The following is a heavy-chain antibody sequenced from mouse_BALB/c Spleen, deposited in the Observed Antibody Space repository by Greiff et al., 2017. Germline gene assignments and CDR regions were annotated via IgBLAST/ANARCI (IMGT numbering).Heavy chain of an antibody. CDR2: ISSGSSTI. J-gene: IGHJ3*01. D-gene: IGHD2-2*01. Sequence: EVHLVESGGGLVQPGGSRKLSCAASGFTFSSFGMHWVRQAPEKGLEWVAYISSGSSTIYYADTVKGRFTISRDNPKNTLFLQMTSLRSEDTAMYYCARSPLYYGYDGFAYWGQGTLVTVSA. CDR1: GFTFSSFG. V-gene: IGHV5-17*02. CDR3: ARSPLYYGYDGFAY.